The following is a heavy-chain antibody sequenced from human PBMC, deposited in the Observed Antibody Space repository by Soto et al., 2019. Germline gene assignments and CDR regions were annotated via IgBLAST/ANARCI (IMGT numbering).Heavy chain of an antibody. CDR3: ARGRVSSGWYRDY. V-gene: IGHV4-34*01. Sequence: QVQLQQWGAGLLKPSETLSLTCGGYGGSFSGYYWSWIRQPPGKGLEWIGEINHSGSTNYNPSLKSRVTISVDTSKNQFSLKLSSVTAADTAVYYCARGRVSSGWYRDYWGQGTLVTVSS. CDR2: INHSGST. CDR1: GGSFSGYY. J-gene: IGHJ4*02. D-gene: IGHD6-19*01.